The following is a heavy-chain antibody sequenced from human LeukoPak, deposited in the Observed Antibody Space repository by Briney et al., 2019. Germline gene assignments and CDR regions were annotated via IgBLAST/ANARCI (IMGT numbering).Heavy chain of an antibody. CDR3: ARDHWLFSSKTWYYYGMDV. D-gene: IGHD3-9*01. CDR1: GGSISSYY. V-gene: IGHV4-59*01. Sequence: SETLPLTCTVSGGSISSYYWSWIRQPPGKGLEWIGYIDPSGSASYNPSLKSRVTIFVDTSKNLVSLILTSVSASDTAIYYCARDHWLFSSKTWYYYGMDVWGQGTTVTVSS. J-gene: IGHJ6*02. CDR2: IDPSGSA.